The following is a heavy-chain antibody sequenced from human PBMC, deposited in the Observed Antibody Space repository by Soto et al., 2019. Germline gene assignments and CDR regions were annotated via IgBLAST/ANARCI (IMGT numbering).Heavy chain of an antibody. CDR3: ASKKASAFQQLERLNAPWFDP. CDR2: ISYDGSSK. J-gene: IGHJ5*02. Sequence: GGSLRLSCEASGLSGLSFRTYAMHWVRQAPGKGLEWVAVISYDGSSKYYAESVKGRFTISRDNSKKTLHLQMNSLRPEDTAVYYCASKKASAFQQLERLNAPWFDPWGQGTLVTVSS. CDR1: GLSGLSFRTYA. V-gene: IGHV3-30-3*01. D-gene: IGHD6-13*01.